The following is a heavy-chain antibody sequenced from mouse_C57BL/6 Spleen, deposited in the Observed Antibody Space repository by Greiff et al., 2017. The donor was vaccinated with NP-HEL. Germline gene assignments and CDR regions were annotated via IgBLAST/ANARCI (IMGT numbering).Heavy chain of an antibody. Sequence: EVQLQQSGPELVKPGASVKIPCKASGYTFTDYNMDWVKQSHGKSLEWIGDINPNNGGTNYNQKFKGKATLTVDKSSSTAYMELRSLTSEDTAVYYCARFGYYGSSYVFAYWGQGTLVTVSA. CDR1: GYTFTDYN. J-gene: IGHJ3*01. CDR3: ARFGYYGSSYVFAY. CDR2: INPNNGGT. D-gene: IGHD1-1*01. V-gene: IGHV1-18*01.